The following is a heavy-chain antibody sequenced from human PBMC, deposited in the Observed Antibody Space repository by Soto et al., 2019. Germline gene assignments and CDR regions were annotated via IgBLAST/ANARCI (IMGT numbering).Heavy chain of an antibody. D-gene: IGHD2-21*01. CDR1: GFRLSSHS. V-gene: IGHV3-48*02. J-gene: IGHJ6*02. CDR2: INNISSIT. Sequence: PGGSLRLSCVVSGFRLSSHSMNWVRQAPGKGLEWLSYINNISSITHYADSLKGRFTISRDNAKNSLYLQMDSLSDEDTAVYYCLRDCESKTYYSYDLYVLCLGTTVTVS. CDR3: LRDCESKTYYSYDLYV.